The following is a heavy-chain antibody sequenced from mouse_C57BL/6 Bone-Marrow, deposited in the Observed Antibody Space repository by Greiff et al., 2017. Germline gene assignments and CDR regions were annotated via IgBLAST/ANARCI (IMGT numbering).Heavy chain of an antibody. J-gene: IGHJ4*01. CDR3: ASMDY. V-gene: IGHV1-69*01. CDR1: GYTFTSYW. Sequence: QVQLQQPGAELVMPGASVKLSCKASGYTFTSYWMHGVKQRPGQGLEWIGEIDPSDSYTNYNQKLKGKSTLTVDKSSSTAYMQLSSLTSEDSAVYYCASMDYWGQGTSVTVSS. CDR2: IDPSDSYT.